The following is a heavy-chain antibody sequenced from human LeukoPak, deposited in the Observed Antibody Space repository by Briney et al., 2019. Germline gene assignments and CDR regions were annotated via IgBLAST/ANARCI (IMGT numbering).Heavy chain of an antibody. J-gene: IGHJ4*02. D-gene: IGHD3-10*01. V-gene: IGHV3-9*01. CDR3: AKGGVIIGPLDY. Sequence: GGPLRLSCAASGFTFDDYAMHWVRQAPGKGLEWVSGISWNSGSIGYADSVKGRFTISRDNAKNSLYLQMNSLRAEDTALYYCAKGGVIIGPLDYWGQGTLVTVSS. CDR1: GFTFDDYA. CDR2: ISWNSGSI.